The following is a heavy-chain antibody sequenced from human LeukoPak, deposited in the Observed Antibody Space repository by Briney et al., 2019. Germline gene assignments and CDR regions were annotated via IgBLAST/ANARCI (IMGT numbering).Heavy chain of an antibody. CDR1: GFTLRSYW. Sequence: GGSLRLSCAASGFTLRSYWMHWVRQAPGKGLVWVARIHPDGRRRSYAVSVRGRFTISRDNAKNTLFLQMNSLRAEDTALYYCTIPTVTRHYFSFDLWGRGTLAIVSS. J-gene: IGHJ2*01. CDR2: IHPDGRRR. V-gene: IGHV3-74*01. D-gene: IGHD4-17*01. CDR3: TIPTVTRHYFSFDL.